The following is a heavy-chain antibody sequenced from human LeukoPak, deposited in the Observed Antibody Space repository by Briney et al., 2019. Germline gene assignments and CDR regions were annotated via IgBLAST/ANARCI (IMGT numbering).Heavy chain of an antibody. J-gene: IGHJ4*02. D-gene: IGHD3-10*01. CDR3: ARTTTPHYYGSGSYALGY. Sequence: GGSLRLSCAASGFTFSTYAMHWVRQGPGKGLEWVAVISYDGSNKYYTDSVKGRFTISRDNSKNTLYLQMSSLSAEDTAVYYCARTTTPHYYGSGSYALGYWGQGTLVTVPS. CDR2: ISYDGSNK. CDR1: GFTFSTYA. V-gene: IGHV3-30-3*01.